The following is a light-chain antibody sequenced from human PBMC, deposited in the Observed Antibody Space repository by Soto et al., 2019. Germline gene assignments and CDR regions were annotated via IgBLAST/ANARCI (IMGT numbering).Light chain of an antibody. CDR2: AXS. CDR1: KSISLN. V-gene: IGKV3-15*01. CDR3: QQYKNWPCT. Sequence: ETVMTHSPGTLSVSAGERVTVSXRASKSISLNLAWYQQKPRXAPRXXXYAXSTRAAGSPARLSGSGSATEFTLTISSLQSEESAAYYCQQYKNWPCTVGQGTKVDIK. J-gene: IGKJ1*01.